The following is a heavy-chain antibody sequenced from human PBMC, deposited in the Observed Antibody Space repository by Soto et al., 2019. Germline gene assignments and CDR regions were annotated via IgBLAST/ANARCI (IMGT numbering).Heavy chain of an antibody. J-gene: IGHJ6*02. Sequence: GGSLRLSCIASGFTFGDYAMTWVRQAPGKGLEWVGFISSKRYGGTTEYAASGKGRFTISNDDSKSIAYLQEDSVKTDGTAVDYCVRVDYHDSSGSYHGMDVWGQGTPVTVSS. CDR1: GFTFGDYA. CDR2: ISSKRYGGTT. D-gene: IGHD3-22*01. CDR3: VRVDYHDSSGSYHGMDV. V-gene: IGHV3-49*04.